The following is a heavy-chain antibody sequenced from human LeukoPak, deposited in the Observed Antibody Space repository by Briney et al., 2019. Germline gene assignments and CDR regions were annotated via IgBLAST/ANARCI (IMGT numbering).Heavy chain of an antibody. CDR1: GGSFSGYY. Sequence: PSETLSLTCAVYGGSFSGYYWSWIRQPPGKGLEWIGEINHSGSTNYNPSLKSRVTISVDTSKNQFSLKLSSVTAADTAVYYCARRSYDFWSGTQSDYWGQGTLVTVSS. D-gene: IGHD3-3*01. V-gene: IGHV4-34*01. CDR3: ARRSYDFWSGTQSDY. CDR2: INHSGST. J-gene: IGHJ4*02.